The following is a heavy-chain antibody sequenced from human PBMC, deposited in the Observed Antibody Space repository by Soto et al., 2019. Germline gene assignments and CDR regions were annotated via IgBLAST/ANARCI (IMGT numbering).Heavy chain of an antibody. J-gene: IGHJ4*02. CDR1: GGSVSSGSYY. D-gene: IGHD5-18*01. Sequence: PSETLSLTCTVSGGSVSSGSYYWSWIRQPPGKGLEWIGYIYYSGSTNYNPSLKSRVTISVDTSKNQFSLKLSSVTAADTAVYYCARVGVQLWLWYFDYWGQGTLVTVSS. CDR3: ARVGVQLWLWYFDY. V-gene: IGHV4-61*01. CDR2: IYYSGST.